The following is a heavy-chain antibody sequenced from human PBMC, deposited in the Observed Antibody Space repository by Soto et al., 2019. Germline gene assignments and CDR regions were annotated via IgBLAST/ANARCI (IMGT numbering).Heavy chain of an antibody. Sequence: GSLRLSCAASGFTFSAHHMDWARQAPGKGLEWVGRIRNPDNSYTTEYAPSVKGRFIISRDDSKSELYLQINSLESEDAAVYYCVRVGATVVRGINYYGVDVWGQGTTVTV. D-gene: IGHD3-10*01. CDR1: GFTFSAHH. J-gene: IGHJ6*02. V-gene: IGHV3-72*01. CDR2: IRNPDNSYTT. CDR3: VRVGATVVRGINYYGVDV.